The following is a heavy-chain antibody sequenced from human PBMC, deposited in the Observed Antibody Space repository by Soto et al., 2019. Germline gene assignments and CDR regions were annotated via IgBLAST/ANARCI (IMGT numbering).Heavy chain of an antibody. J-gene: IGHJ3*02. CDR3: ARVRGLLRSHDAFDI. D-gene: IGHD4-17*01. CDR2: ISSSSTYT. V-gene: IGHV3-11*06. Sequence: TGGSLRLSCAASGFTFSDYYINWIRQAPGKGLEWVSYISSSSTYTSYADSVKGRFTISRDNAKNSLFLQMNSLRAEDTAVYYCARVRGLLRSHDAFDIWGQGTMVTVSS. CDR1: GFTFSDYY.